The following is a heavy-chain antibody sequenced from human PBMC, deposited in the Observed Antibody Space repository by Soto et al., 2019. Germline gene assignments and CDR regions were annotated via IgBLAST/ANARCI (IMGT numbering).Heavy chain of an antibody. Sequence: EVQLVESGGGLVQPGGSLRLSCVASGFTFSSYWMSWVRQAPGKGLEWVANIKQDGSEKYYVDSVKGRFTISRDNAKNSLYLQMNSLRAEDTAVYYCAREGSSWYYYYYGMDVWGQGTTVTVSS. CDR2: IKQDGSEK. V-gene: IGHV3-7*04. CDR1: GFTFSSYW. D-gene: IGHD6-13*01. CDR3: AREGSSWYYYYYGMDV. J-gene: IGHJ6*02.